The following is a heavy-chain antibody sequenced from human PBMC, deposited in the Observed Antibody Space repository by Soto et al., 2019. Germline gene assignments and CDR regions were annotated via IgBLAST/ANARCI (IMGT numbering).Heavy chain of an antibody. CDR1: GGSISSSSYY. D-gene: IGHD6-13*01. CDR2: IYYSGST. Sequence: PSETLSLTCTVSGGSISSSSYYWGWIRQPPGKGLEWIGSIYYSGSTYYNPSLKSRVTISVDTSKNQFSLKLSSVTAADTAVYYCARLGFNVGIAASHFDYRGQETLVTVSS. J-gene: IGHJ4*02. CDR3: ARLGFNVGIAASHFDY. V-gene: IGHV4-39*01.